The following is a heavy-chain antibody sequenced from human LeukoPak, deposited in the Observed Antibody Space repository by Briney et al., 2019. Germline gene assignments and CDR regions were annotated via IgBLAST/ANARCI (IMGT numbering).Heavy chain of an antibody. CDR3: ARRIAAAGTWWFDP. J-gene: IGHJ5*02. V-gene: IGHV1-2*06. Sequence: ASVKVSCKASGYTFTGYYMHWVRQAPGQGLEWMGRINPNSGGTNYAQKFQGRVTTTRDTSISTAYMELSRLRSDDTAVYYCARRIAAAGTWWFDPWGQGTLVTVSS. CDR1: GYTFTGYY. D-gene: IGHD6-13*01. CDR2: INPNSGGT.